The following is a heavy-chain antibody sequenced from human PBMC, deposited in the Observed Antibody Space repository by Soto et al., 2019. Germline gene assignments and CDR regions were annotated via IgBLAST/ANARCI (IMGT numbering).Heavy chain of an antibody. D-gene: IGHD1-1*01. J-gene: IGHJ6*02. V-gene: IGHV1-3*01. Sequence: ASVKVSCKASGYTFTSYAMHWVRQAPGQRLEWMGWINAGNGNTKYSQKFQGRVTITRDTSASTAYMELSSLRSEDTAVYYCARDQGPNYYYYYYGMDVWGQGTTVTVSS. CDR3: ARDQGPNYYYYYYGMDV. CDR1: GYTFTSYA. CDR2: INAGNGNT.